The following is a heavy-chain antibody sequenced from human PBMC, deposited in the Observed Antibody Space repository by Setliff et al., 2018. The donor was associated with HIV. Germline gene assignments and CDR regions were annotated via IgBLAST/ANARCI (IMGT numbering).Heavy chain of an antibody. J-gene: IGHJ6*03. CDR1: GFTFDYYG. D-gene: IGHD3-9*01. Sequence: RPGGSLRLSCAASGFTFDYYGMSWVRQAPGKGLEWVYGINWNGGSTGYADSVKGRFTISRDNAKNSLFLQMNSLRAEDTALYYCARDTTYYDMSGYSYMDVWGKGTTVTVSS. CDR2: INWNGGST. V-gene: IGHV3-20*04. CDR3: ARDTTYYDMSGYSYMDV.